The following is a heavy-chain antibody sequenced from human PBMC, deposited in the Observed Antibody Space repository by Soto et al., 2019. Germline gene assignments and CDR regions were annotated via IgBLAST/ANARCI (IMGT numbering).Heavy chain of an antibody. J-gene: IGHJ4*02. Sequence: ASVKVSCKASGYNFTGYYMHWVRQAPGQGLEWMGWINPNSGGTNYAQKFQGRVTMTRDTSISTAYMELSRLRSDDTAVYYCARVNYYDSSGLVYWGQGTLVTVSS. V-gene: IGHV1-2*02. CDR2: INPNSGGT. CDR1: GYNFTGYY. D-gene: IGHD3-22*01. CDR3: ARVNYYDSSGLVY.